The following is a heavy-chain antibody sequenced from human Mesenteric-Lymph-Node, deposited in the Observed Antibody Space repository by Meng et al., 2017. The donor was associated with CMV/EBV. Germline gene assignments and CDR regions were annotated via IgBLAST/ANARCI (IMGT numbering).Heavy chain of an antibody. D-gene: IGHD1-7*01. CDR1: GFTFSNAW. CDR2: IKSKTDGGTT. J-gene: IGHJ6*02. CDR3: ARGSITGTWYMDV. V-gene: IGHV3-15*01. Sequence: GESLKISCAASGFTFSNAWMSWVRQAPGKGLEWVGRIKSKTDGGTTDYAAPVKGRFTISRDDSKNTLYLQMNSLKTEDTAVYYCARGSITGTWYMDVWGQGTTVTVSS.